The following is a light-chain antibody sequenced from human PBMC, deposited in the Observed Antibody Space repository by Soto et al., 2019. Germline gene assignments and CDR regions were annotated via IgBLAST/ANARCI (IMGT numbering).Light chain of an antibody. V-gene: IGKV2-28*01. CDR2: LGS. CDR3: IHSLQTPPT. J-gene: IGKJ2*01. CDR1: QSLLHSNGYNY. Sequence: DIVMTQSPLSLPVTPGEPASISCRSSQSLLHSNGYNYLDWYLQKPGQSPQLLIYLGSNRASGVPDRFSGSGSGTDFTVKISRVEAEDVRVYYCIHSLQTPPTFGQGTKLEIK.